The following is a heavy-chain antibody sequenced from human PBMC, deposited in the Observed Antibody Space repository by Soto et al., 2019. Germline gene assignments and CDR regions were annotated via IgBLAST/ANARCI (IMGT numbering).Heavy chain of an antibody. Sequence: QVQLVQSGAEVKKPGASVKVSCKASGYTFTSYGISWVRQAPGQGLEWMGWISAYNGNTHYAQTLQGRVTMTTDTARSTAYMELRSLTSDATAVYYSTREYRRSLVHVNCFDPWGQGTLVTVSS. CDR2: ISAYNGNT. CDR1: GYTFTSYG. V-gene: IGHV1-18*01. D-gene: IGHD6-13*01. CDR3: TREYRRSLVHVNCFDP. J-gene: IGHJ5*02.